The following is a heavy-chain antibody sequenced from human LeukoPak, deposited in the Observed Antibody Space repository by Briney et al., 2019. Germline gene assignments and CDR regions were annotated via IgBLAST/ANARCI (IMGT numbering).Heavy chain of an antibody. Sequence: ASVKVSCKASGYTFTSYYRHWVRQAPGQGLEWMGIINPSGGSTSYAQKFQGRVTMTRDTSTSTVYMELSSLRSADTAVYYCARANGYSSGWYNFDYWGQGTLVTVSS. V-gene: IGHV1-46*01. CDR3: ARANGYSSGWYNFDY. CDR1: GYTFTSYY. CDR2: INPSGGST. D-gene: IGHD6-19*01. J-gene: IGHJ4*02.